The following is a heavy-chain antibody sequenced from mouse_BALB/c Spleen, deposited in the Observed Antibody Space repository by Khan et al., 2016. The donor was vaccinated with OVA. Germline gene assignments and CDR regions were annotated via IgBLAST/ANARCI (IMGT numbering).Heavy chain of an antibody. Sequence: QVQLKESGPGLVAPSQSLSITCTVYGYSLTRYGVHWVRQPPGKGLEWLGLIWAGGSTNYNWALMSRLSISIDNSKSLVFLIRNMLQTDDTALYYCARSKYLARYWGQGTTLTVSS. V-gene: IGHV2-9*02. CDR3: ARSKYLARY. CDR1: GYSLTRYG. J-gene: IGHJ2*01. CDR2: IWAGGST. D-gene: IGHD3-3*01.